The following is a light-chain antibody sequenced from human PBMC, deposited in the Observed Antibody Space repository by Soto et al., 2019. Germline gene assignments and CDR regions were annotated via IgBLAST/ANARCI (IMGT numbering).Light chain of an antibody. V-gene: IGLV2-14*01. CDR1: SGDVGGYNY. CDR2: DVS. J-gene: IGLJ1*01. Sequence: QSVLTQPASVSGSPGQSITISCTGTSGDVGGYNYVSWYQQHPGKAPKLMIYDVSNRPSGVSNRFSGSKSGNTASPTISGLQAEDEADYYCSSYTSSSTYVFGNGTKVTVL. CDR3: SSYTSSSTYV.